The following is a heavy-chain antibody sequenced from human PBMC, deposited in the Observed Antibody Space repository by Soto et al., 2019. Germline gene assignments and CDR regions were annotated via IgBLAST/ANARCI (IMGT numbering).Heavy chain of an antibody. D-gene: IGHD3-3*01. CDR1: GFTFNTHG. CDR3: AKDCWSHGPGVVIIQPFDY. V-gene: IGHV3-30*18. Sequence: PGGSLRLSCAASGFTFNTHGMHWVRQAPGKWLEWVALILYDGSNEYYSDSVKGRFTISRDNSGNTLYLQMNSLRAEDTAVYYCAKDCWSHGPGVVIIQPFDYWGQGXLVTVYS. J-gene: IGHJ4*02. CDR2: ILYDGSNE.